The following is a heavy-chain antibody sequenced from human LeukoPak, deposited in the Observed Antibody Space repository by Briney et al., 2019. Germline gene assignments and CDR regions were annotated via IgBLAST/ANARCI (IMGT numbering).Heavy chain of an antibody. V-gene: IGHV4-59*01. Sequence: SETLSLTCTVSGGSISSYYWSWIRQPPGKGLEGIGYIYYSGSTNYNPSLRSRVTISVDTSKNQFSLKLSSVTAADTAVYYCARRAAAGTSLRWKDYYYMDVWGKGTTVTASS. CDR3: ARRAAAGTSLRWKDYYYMDV. J-gene: IGHJ6*03. CDR1: GGSISSYY. CDR2: IYYSGST. D-gene: IGHD6-13*01.